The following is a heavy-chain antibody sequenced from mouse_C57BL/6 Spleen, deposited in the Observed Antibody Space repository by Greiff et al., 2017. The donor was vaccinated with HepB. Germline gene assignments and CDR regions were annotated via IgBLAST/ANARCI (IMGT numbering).Heavy chain of an antibody. J-gene: IGHJ1*03. CDR3: ARTVVGYFDV. CDR1: GYTFTDYY. Sequence: EVQLQQSGPELVKPGASVKISCKASGYTFTDYYMNWVKQRHGKSLEWIGDINPNNGGTSYNQKFKGKATLTVDKSSSTAYMELRSLTSEDSAVYCCARTVVGYFDVWGTGTTVTVSS. CDR2: INPNNGGT. D-gene: IGHD1-1*01. V-gene: IGHV1-26*01.